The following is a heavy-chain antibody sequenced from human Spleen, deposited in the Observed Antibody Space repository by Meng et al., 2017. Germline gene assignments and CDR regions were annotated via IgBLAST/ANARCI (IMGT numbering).Heavy chain of an antibody. J-gene: IGHJ4*02. CDR1: GYTFTSYY. V-gene: IGHV1-46*01. CDR2: INPSGGST. CDR3: AREYSSGWYGENYFDY. D-gene: IGHD6-19*01. Sequence: ASVKVSCKASGYTFTSYYMHWVRQAPGQGLEWMGIINPSGGSTSYAQKFQGRVTMTRDTSTSTAYMELRSLRSDDTAVYYCAREYSSGWYGENYFDYWGQGTRVTGSS.